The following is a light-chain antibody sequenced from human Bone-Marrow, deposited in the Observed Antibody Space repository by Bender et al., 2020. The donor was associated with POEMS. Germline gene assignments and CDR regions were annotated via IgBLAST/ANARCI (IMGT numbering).Light chain of an antibody. CDR3: CSYTSSSPWV. V-gene: IGLV2-23*01. CDR2: ECS. Sequence: QSALTQPASVSGSPGQSITISCTGTSSDVGSYNLVSWYQQHPGKAPKLMIYECSKRPSRVSNRFSGSQSGNTASLTISGLQAEDEADYYCCSYTSSSPWVFGGGTKLTVL. CDR1: SSDVGSYNL. J-gene: IGLJ3*02.